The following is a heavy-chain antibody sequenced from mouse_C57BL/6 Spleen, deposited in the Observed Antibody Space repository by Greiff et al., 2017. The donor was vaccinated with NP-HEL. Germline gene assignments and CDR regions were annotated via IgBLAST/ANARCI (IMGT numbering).Heavy chain of an antibody. Sequence: EVQLQESGPELVKSGASVKIPCKASGYTFTDYNMDWVKQSHGKSLEWIGDINPNNGGTIYNQKFKGKATLTVDKSSSTAYMELRSLTSEDTAVYYCARRAVVAHWYFDVWGTGTTVTVSS. D-gene: IGHD1-1*01. V-gene: IGHV1-18*01. CDR1: GYTFTDYN. J-gene: IGHJ1*03. CDR2: INPNNGGT. CDR3: ARRAVVAHWYFDV.